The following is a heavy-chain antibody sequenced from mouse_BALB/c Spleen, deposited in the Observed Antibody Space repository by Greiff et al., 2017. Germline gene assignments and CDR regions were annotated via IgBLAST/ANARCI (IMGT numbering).Heavy chain of an antibody. J-gene: IGHJ2*01. D-gene: IGHD1-1*01. Sequence: EVQRVESGGGLVQPGGSRKLSCAASGFTFSSFGMHWVRQAPEKGLEWVAYISSGSSTIYYADTVKGRFTISRDNPKNTLFLQMTSLRSEDTAMYYCAREDYYGYFAYWGQGTTLTVSA. V-gene: IGHV5-17*02. CDR3: AREDYYGYFAY. CDR1: GFTFSSFG. CDR2: ISSGSSTI.